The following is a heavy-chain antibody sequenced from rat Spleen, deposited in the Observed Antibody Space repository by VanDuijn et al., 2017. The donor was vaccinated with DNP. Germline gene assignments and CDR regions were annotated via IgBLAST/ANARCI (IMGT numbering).Heavy chain of an antibody. CDR3: ARHMDTGPYYAMDV. Sequence: EVKLVESGGGLVQPGRSLKLSCAGSGFTFSDYYMAWVRQAQSTGLEWVASISTGRGTTYYRDSVTGRLTISRDNTKNTLYLQVDSLTSEDTATYYCARHMDTGPYYAMDVWGQGISVTVSS. CDR1: GFTFSDYY. CDR2: ISTGRGTT. D-gene: IGHD4-1*01. J-gene: IGHJ4*01. V-gene: IGHV5-25*01.